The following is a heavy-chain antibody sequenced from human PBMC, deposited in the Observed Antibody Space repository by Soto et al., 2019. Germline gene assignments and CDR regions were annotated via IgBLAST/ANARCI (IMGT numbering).Heavy chain of an antibody. Sequence: SETLSLTCTVSGGSIYRSGYYWGWIRQPPGRGLEWIGNIYYSGSTYNNPSLRSRVSMSIDTSKDQFSLKLSSVTAADTAVYYCARLNGWLDYWGQGTLVTVS. CDR3: ARLNGWLDY. D-gene: IGHD6-19*01. CDR1: GGSIYRSGYY. V-gene: IGHV4-39*01. J-gene: IGHJ4*02. CDR2: IYYSGST.